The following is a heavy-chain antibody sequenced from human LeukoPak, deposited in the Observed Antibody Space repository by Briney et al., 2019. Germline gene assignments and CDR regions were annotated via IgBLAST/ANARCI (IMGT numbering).Heavy chain of an antibody. CDR1: GFTLSNYA. Sequence: GGSLRLSCAASGFTLSNYAMSWVRQAPGKGLEWVSAISGSRASTYYADSVKGRFTISRDNSKNTLDLQMNSLKTEDTAVYYCTLKYGDYFYYYMDVWGKGTTVTVSS. V-gene: IGHV3-23*01. J-gene: IGHJ6*03. CDR3: TLKYGDYFYYYMDV. D-gene: IGHD4-17*01. CDR2: ISGSRAST.